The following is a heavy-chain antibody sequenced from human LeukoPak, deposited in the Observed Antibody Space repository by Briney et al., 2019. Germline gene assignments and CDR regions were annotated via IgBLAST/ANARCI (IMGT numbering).Heavy chain of an antibody. CDR2: ISRGGNSI. Sequence: GGSLRLSCAASGFTFSDYYMGWIRQAPGKGLEWVSSISRGGNSIYYADSVRGRFTISRDDVKNSLYLQMNSLRAEDTAVYYCARDQYLDARGQGTLVSVSS. CDR1: GFTFSDYY. CDR3: ARDQYLDA. V-gene: IGHV3-11*01. D-gene: IGHD2/OR15-2a*01. J-gene: IGHJ5*02.